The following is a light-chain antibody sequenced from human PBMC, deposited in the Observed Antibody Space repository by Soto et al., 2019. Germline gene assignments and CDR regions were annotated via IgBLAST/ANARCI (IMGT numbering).Light chain of an antibody. CDR2: DVS. J-gene: IGLJ2*01. CDR1: NSDVGGYDY. V-gene: IGLV2-14*01. CDR3: SSYTSSSTLV. Sequence: QPVLTQPASVSGSPGQSITISCTGTNSDVGGYDYVSWYQQHPGKAPKLMIYDVSNRPSGVSNRFSGSKSGNTASLNISGLQAEDEATYYCSSYTSSSTLVFGGGTKVTVL.